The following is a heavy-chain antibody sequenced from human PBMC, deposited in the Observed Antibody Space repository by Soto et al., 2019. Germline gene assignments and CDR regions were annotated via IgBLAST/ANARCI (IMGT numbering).Heavy chain of an antibody. D-gene: IGHD2-21*01. CDR2: ISYDGSNK. CDR1: GFTFSSYG. Sequence: QVQLVESGGGVVQPGRSLRLSCAASGFTFSSYGMHWVRQAPGKGLEWVAVISYDGSNKYYADSVKGRVTISRDNSTNTLYLQMNSLRAEDTAVYYCAKEAHIVVVIASTDSFDIWGQGTMVTVSS. J-gene: IGHJ3*02. V-gene: IGHV3-30*18. CDR3: AKEAHIVVVIASTDSFDI.